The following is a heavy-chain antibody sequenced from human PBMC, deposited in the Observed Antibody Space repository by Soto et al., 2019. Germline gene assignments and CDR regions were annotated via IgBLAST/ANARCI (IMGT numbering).Heavy chain of an antibody. CDR2: IIPIFGTA. J-gene: IGHJ2*01. CDR3: ARTQLERRHQHWYFDL. V-gene: IGHV1-69*01. D-gene: IGHD1-1*01. CDR1: GGTFSSYA. Sequence: QVQLVQSGAEVKKPGSSVKVSCKASGGTFSSYAISWVRQAPGQGLEWMGGIIPIFGTANYAQKFQGRVTITADESTSTAYMVLSSLRSEDTAVYYCARTQLERRHQHWYFDLWGRGTLVTVSS.